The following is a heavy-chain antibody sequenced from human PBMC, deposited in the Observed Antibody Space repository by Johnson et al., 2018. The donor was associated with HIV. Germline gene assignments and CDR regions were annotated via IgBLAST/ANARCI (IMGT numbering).Heavy chain of an antibody. CDR2: ISGSGSST. J-gene: IGHJ3*02. CDR3: AKKYYDSGSHFAFDI. Sequence: VQLVESGGGLVQPGGSLRLSCAASGFTFSSYAMSWVRQAPGKGLEWVSGISGSGSSTSYADSVKGLFTISRDNSKNTVYLQMNSLRAEDTALYYCAKKYYDSGSHFAFDIWGQGTMVTVSS. D-gene: IGHD3-10*01. CDR1: GFTFSSYA. V-gene: IGHV3-23*04.